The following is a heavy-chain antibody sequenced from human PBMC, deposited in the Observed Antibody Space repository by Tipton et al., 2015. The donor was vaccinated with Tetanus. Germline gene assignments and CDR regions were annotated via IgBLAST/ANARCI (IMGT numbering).Heavy chain of an antibody. D-gene: IGHD4-11*01. V-gene: IGHV2-70*11. J-gene: IGHJ6*02. CDR2: IDWDDDK. CDR3: ARSYDQYSNSGYGMDV. Sequence: LVKPTQTLTLTCTFSGFSLSTSGMCVSWIRQPPGKALEWLARIDWDDDKYYSTSLKTRLTISKDTSKNQVVLTMTNMDPVDTATYYCARSYDQYSNSGYGMDVWGQGTTVTVSS. CDR1: GFSLSTSGMC.